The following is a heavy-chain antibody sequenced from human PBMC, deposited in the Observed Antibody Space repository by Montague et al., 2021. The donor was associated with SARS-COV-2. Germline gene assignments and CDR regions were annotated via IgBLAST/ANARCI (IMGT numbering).Heavy chain of an antibody. CDR2: VYHAGST. D-gene: IGHD2-15*01. CDR3: ARDMEMVANVVVVVDAVVDGFDI. Sequence: SETLSLTCTVSGDSVKTYSYYWAWLRQPPVRGLEWIGCVYHAGSTTYNPSLKSRLTISVDTSRNQFSLKLSSVTAADTAVYYCARDMEMVANVVVVVDAVVDGFDIWGQGTMVTVSS. V-gene: IGHV4-39*07. J-gene: IGHJ3*02. CDR1: GDSVKTYSYY.